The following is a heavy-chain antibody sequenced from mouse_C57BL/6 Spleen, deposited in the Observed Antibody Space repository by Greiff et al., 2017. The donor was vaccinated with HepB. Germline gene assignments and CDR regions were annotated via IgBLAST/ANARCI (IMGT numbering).Heavy chain of an antibody. CDR2: INPSTGGT. CDR1: GYSFTGYY. D-gene: IGHD1-1*01. Sequence: VQLQQSGPELVKPGASVKISCKASGYSFTGYYMNWVKQSPEKSLEWIGEINPSTGGTTYNQKFKAKATLTVDKSSSKAYMQLKILTSEDSAVYYSSILHYYGSSRDYWGQGTTLTVSS. CDR3: SILHYYGSSRDY. J-gene: IGHJ2*01. V-gene: IGHV1-42*01.